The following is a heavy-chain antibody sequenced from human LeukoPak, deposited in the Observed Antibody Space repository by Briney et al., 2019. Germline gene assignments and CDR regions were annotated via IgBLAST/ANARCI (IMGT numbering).Heavy chain of an antibody. Sequence: SETLSLTCTVSGGSISSYYWGWIRQPPGKGLEWIGSIYYSGSTYYNPSLKSRVTISVDTSKNQFSLKLSSVTAADTAVYYCARQDYDILTGYHYYYMDVWGKGTTVTISS. V-gene: IGHV4-39*01. CDR1: GGSISSYY. CDR2: IYYSGST. D-gene: IGHD3-9*01. J-gene: IGHJ6*03. CDR3: ARQDYDILTGYHYYYMDV.